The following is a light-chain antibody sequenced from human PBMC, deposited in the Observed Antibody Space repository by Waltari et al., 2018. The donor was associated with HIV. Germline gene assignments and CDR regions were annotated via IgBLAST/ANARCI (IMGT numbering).Light chain of an antibody. V-gene: IGKV3-15*01. CDR2: GAS. CDR1: QSVGSN. CDR3: QQYNNWPLT. J-gene: IGKJ4*01. Sequence: EIVMTQSPATLSVSPGERATLSCRASQSVGSNLAWYQQKPGQAPRLLIYGASTRATGIPARFSGSWSGTEFTLTISSLQSKDFAVYYCQQYNNWPLTFGGGTKVEIK.